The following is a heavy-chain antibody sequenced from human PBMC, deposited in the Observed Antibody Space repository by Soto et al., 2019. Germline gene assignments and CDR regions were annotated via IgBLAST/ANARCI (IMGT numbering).Heavy chain of an antibody. CDR3: ARGDLGYYDSSGYLNSNRPYYYYYGMDV. J-gene: IGHJ6*02. D-gene: IGHD3-22*01. CDR1: GFTFSSYG. CDR2: IWYDGSNK. V-gene: IGHV3-33*01. Sequence: QVQLVESGGGVVQPGRSLRLSCAASGFTFSSYGMHWVRQAPGKGLEWVAVIWYDGSNKYNADSVKGRFTISRDNSKNTLYLQMNSLRAEDTAVYYCARGDLGYYDSSGYLNSNRPYYYYYGMDVWGQGTTVTVSS.